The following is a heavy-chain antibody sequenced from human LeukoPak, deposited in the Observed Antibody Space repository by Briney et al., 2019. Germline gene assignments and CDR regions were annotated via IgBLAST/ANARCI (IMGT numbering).Heavy chain of an antibody. V-gene: IGHV3-21*01. D-gene: IGHD6-6*01. CDR3: ARVGIAARPYAFDI. CDR2: ISSSSSYI. CDR1: GFTFSSYS. J-gene: IGHJ3*02. Sequence: PGGSLRLSCAASGFTFSSYSMNWVRQAPGKGLEWVSSISSSSSYIYYADSVKGRFTISRDNAKNSLYLQMNSLRAEDTAVYYCARVGIAARPYAFDIWGQGTMVTVSS.